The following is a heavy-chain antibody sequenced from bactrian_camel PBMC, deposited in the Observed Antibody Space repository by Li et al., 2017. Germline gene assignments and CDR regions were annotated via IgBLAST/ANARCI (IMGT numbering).Heavy chain of an antibody. Sequence: HVQLVESGGGSVQAGGSLRLSCAASGDTINSYCMGWFRQSPGTEREAVACIWPGGDKVYYADSVKGRFTISQDNTKTTMYLHMNTLKPEDTAMYYCAASTPIFQETVPTLRSTDFDYWGQGTQVTVS. J-gene: IGHJ6*01. CDR3: AASTPIFQETVPTLRSTDFDY. CDR2: IWPGGDKV. V-gene: IGHV3S60*01. D-gene: IGHD6*01. CDR1: GDTINSYC.